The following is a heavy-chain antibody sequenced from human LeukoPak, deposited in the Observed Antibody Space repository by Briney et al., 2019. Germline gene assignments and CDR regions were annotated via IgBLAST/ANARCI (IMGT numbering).Heavy chain of an antibody. CDR2: ISSSGSTI. CDR3: ARAYGDYYYYYGMDV. V-gene: IGHV3-48*03. D-gene: IGHD4-17*01. CDR1: GFTFCGYE. J-gene: IGHJ6*02. Sequence: GGSLRLSCAASGFTFCGYEMNSVCEAPGRGVEWVSYISSSGSTIYYADSVRGRFTISRDNAKNSLYLQMNSLRAEDTAVYYCARAYGDYYYYYGMDVWGQGTTVTVSS.